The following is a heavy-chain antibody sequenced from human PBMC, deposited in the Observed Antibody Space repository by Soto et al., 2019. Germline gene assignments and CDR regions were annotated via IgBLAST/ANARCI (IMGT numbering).Heavy chain of an antibody. J-gene: IGHJ6*02. CDR2: VRSKAYGGTT. CDR1: GFTFGDYA. Sequence: GVLRLSCTTSGFTFGDYAMSWFRQAPGKGLEWVGVVRSKAYGGTTDYAASVKGRFDISRDDSKSIAYLQMNSVTTEDTAVYFCARYTYTSRYSHYGMDVWGHGTTVTVS. CDR3: ARYTYTSRYSHYGMDV. V-gene: IGHV3-49*03. D-gene: IGHD6-13*01.